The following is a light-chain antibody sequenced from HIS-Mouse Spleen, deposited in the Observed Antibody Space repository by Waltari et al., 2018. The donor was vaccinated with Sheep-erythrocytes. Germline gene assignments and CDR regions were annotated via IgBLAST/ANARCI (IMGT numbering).Light chain of an antibody. CDR2: DVS. Sequence: QSALTQPRSVSGSPGQSVTIPCTGTSSDVGCYNYVPWYQQPPGKAPKLMIYDVSKRPSGVPDRFSGSKSGNTASLTISGLQAEDEADYYCCSYAGSYNHVFATGTKVTVL. CDR1: SSDVGCYNY. V-gene: IGLV2-11*01. CDR3: CSYAGSYNHV. J-gene: IGLJ1*01.